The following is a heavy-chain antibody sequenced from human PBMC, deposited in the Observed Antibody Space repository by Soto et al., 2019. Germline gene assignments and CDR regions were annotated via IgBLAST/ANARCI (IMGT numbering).Heavy chain of an antibody. Sequence: QVQLVESGGGVVQPGRSLRLSCAASGFTFSSYGMHWVRQAPGKGLEWVAVIWYDGSNKYYADSVKGRFTISRDNSKNALYVQMNSLRAEDTAVYYCARDASIAARGYFDSWGQGTLVTVSS. V-gene: IGHV3-33*01. D-gene: IGHD6-6*01. J-gene: IGHJ4*02. CDR3: ARDASIAARGYFDS. CDR2: IWYDGSNK. CDR1: GFTFSSYG.